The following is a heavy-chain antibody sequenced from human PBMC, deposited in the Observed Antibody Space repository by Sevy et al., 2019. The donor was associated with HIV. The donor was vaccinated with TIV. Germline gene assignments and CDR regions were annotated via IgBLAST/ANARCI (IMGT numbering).Heavy chain of an antibody. Sequence: GGSLRLSCAASGFTFSSYWMSWVRQAPGKGLEWVANIKKDESEKYYVDSVKGRFTVSRDNAKNPLYLQMNSLRAEDTGVYYCARGGRGVIIYHWGQGTLVTVSS. J-gene: IGHJ5*02. D-gene: IGHD3-10*01. CDR3: ARGGRGVIIYH. V-gene: IGHV3-7*03. CDR1: GFTFSSYW. CDR2: IKKDESEK.